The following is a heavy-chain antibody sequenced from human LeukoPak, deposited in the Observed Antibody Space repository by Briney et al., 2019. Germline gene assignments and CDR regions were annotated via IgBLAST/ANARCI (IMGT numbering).Heavy chain of an antibody. CDR3: ARARYGGNYYFDY. CDR1: GFTFSSYW. CDR2: INCDGSST. Sequence: GGSLRLSCAASGFTFSSYWMHWVPQAPGKGRVWVSRINCDGSSTSYADSVKGRFTISRDNAKNTLYLQMNSLRAEDTAVYYCARARYGGNYYFDYWGQGTLVTVSS. V-gene: IGHV3-74*01. D-gene: IGHD4-23*01. J-gene: IGHJ4*02.